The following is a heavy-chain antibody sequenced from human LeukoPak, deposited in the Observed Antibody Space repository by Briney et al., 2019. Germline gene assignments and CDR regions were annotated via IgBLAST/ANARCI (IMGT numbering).Heavy chain of an antibody. CDR1: GGSISSGDYY. CDR2: IYNSGNT. Sequence: SETLSLTCTVSGGSISSGDYYCSWIRQPPGKGLEWIGSIYNSGNTYYNPSLKSRVTISLDTSKNQFSLKLTSVTAADTAVYYCAIEARGYSDYDYYYYAMDVWGLGTSVTVSS. J-gene: IGHJ6*02. CDR3: AIEARGYSDYDYYYYAMDV. D-gene: IGHD5-12*01. V-gene: IGHV4-30-4*01.